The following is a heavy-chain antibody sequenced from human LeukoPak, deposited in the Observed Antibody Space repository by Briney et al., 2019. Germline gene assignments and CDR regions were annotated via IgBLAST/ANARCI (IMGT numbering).Heavy chain of an antibody. D-gene: IGHD3-22*01. Sequence: ASVNVSCKASGYTFTGYYMHWVRQAPGQGREWMGRINPNSGGTNYAQKFQGRVTMTRDTSISTAYMELSRLRSDDTAVYYCRADYYDSSGYGILFDYWGQGTLVTVSS. J-gene: IGHJ4*02. CDR3: RADYYDSSGYGILFDY. CDR1: GYTFTGYY. V-gene: IGHV1-2*06. CDR2: INPNSGGT.